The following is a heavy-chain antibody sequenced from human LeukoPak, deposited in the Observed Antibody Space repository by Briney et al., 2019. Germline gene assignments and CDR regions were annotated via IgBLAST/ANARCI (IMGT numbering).Heavy chain of an antibody. J-gene: IGHJ1*01. Sequence: SETLSLTCAVYGGSFSGYYWSWVRQPPGKGLEWIGEINHSGSTNYNPSLKSRVTISVDTSKNQFSLKLSSVTAADTAVYYCARGPRWLGQYFQHWGQGTLVTVSS. CDR1: GGSFSGYY. D-gene: IGHD6-19*01. CDR2: INHSGST. V-gene: IGHV4-34*01. CDR3: ARGPRWLGQYFQH.